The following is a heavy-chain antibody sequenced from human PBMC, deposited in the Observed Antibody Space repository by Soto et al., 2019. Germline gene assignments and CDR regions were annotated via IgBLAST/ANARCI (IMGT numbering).Heavy chain of an antibody. CDR2: INPNSGGT. CDR1: GYTFTGYY. V-gene: IGHV1-2*04. J-gene: IGHJ3*02. Sequence: GASLKVSCKASGYTFTGYYMHWVRQAPGQGLEWMGWINPNSGGTNYAQKFQGWVTMTRDTSISTAYMELSRLRSDDTAVYYCARPYCSGGSCYMYGAFDIWGQGTMVTVSS. D-gene: IGHD2-15*01. CDR3: ARPYCSGGSCYMYGAFDI.